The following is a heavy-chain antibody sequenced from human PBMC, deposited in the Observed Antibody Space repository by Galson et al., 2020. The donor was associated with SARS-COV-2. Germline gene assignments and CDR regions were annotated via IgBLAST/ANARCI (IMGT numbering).Heavy chain of an antibody. CDR1: GFRFGSFW. V-gene: IGHV3-7*01. CDR2: IKEDGSKK. D-gene: IGHD1-26*01. Sequence: GESLKISCAASGFRFGSFWKVWVRQVPGEGLEWVANIKEDGSKKNYVDSVKGRFTVSRDNARNSLYLQMNSLRVDDTARYFCAKERWGPEYWGEGTLVTVSS. CDR3: AKERWGPEY. J-gene: IGHJ4*02.